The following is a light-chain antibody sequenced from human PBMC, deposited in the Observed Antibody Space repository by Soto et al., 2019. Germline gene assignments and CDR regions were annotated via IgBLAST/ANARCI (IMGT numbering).Light chain of an antibody. CDR1: QGINSY. J-gene: IGKJ4*01. V-gene: IGKV1-9*01. CDR2: TAS. CDR3: QQLYSYPLT. Sequence: DIQLTQSPSFLSASVGDRVTVTCRASQGINSYLAWYQQKPGKAPKLLIYTASPLQSGVPSRFSGSGSGTEFTLTITSLQPEDFAAYYCQQLYSYPLTFGGGTKVDIK.